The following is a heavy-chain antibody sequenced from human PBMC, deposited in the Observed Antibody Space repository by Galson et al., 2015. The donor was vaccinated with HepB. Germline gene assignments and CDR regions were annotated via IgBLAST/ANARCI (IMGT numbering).Heavy chain of an antibody. Sequence: SLRLSCAASGFSVSSNYMSWVRQAPGKGLEWVSVIYSGDNTYYADSVKGRFIIFRDNSKNTLYLQMNSLRAEDTAVYYCARAGSTNYYGLDPWGQGTLVTVSS. V-gene: IGHV3-53*01. CDR3: ARAGSTNYYGLDP. CDR1: GFSVSSNY. J-gene: IGHJ5*02. CDR2: IYSGDNT. D-gene: IGHD2-2*01.